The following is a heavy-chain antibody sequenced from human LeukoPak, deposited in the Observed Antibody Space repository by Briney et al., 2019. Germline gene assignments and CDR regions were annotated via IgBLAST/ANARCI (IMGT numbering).Heavy chain of an antibody. CDR3: ATDPVPQGILTGLYGMDV. J-gene: IGHJ6*02. CDR1: GYTLTELS. D-gene: IGHD3-9*01. Sequence: ASVKVSCKVSGYTLTELSMHWVRQAPGKGLEWMGGFDPEDGETIYAQKFQGRVTMTEDTSTDTAYMELSSLRSEDTAMYYCATDPVPQGILTGLYGMDVWGQGTTVTVSS. CDR2: FDPEDGET. V-gene: IGHV1-24*01.